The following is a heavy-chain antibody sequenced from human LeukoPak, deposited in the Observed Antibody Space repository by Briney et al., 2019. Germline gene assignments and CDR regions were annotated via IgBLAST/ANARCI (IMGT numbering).Heavy chain of an antibody. J-gene: IGHJ6*02. Sequence: ASVKVSCKASGYTFTGHYMHWVRQAPGQGLEWMGWINPNSGGTNYAQKFQGRVTMTRDTSISTAYMELSRLRSDDTAVYYCARDQTERATVVVPAATYYYYGMDVWGQGTTVTVSS. CDR3: ARDQTERATVVVPAATYYYYGMDV. CDR1: GYTFTGHY. CDR2: INPNSGGT. D-gene: IGHD2-2*01. V-gene: IGHV1-2*02.